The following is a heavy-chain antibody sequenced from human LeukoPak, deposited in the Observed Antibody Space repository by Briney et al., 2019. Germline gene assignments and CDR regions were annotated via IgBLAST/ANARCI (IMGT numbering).Heavy chain of an antibody. CDR2: IYYSGNT. D-gene: IGHD5-18*01. Sequence: SETLSLTCTVSGGSISSSGYYWGWVRQPPGTGLEWIGSIYYSGNTYYNPSLKSRVTISADTSKNQFSLELSSVTAADTAVYYCVGGYNFAIDYWGQGTLVTVSS. CDR1: GGSISSSGYY. V-gene: IGHV4-39*01. J-gene: IGHJ4*02. CDR3: VGGYNFAIDY.